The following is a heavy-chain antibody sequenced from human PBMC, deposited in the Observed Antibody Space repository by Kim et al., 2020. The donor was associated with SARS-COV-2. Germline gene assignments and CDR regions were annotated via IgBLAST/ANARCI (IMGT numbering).Heavy chain of an antibody. CDR2: IWYNGSNK. J-gene: IGHJ6*02. D-gene: IGHD3-9*01. V-gene: IGHV3-33*06. CDR1: GFTFSSYG. Sequence: GGSLRLSCAASGFTFSSYGMHWVRQAPGKGLEWVAVIWYNGSNKYYADSVKGRFTISRDNSKNTLYLQMNSLRAEDTAVYYCAKTISRHYYYGMDVWGQ. CDR3: AKTISRHYYYGMDV.